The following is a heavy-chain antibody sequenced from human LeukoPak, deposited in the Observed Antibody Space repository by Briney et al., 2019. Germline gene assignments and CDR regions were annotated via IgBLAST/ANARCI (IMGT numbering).Heavy chain of an antibody. CDR1: GFTFSSYA. CDR2: ISGSGGST. D-gene: IGHD3-22*01. V-gene: IGHV3-23*01. J-gene: IGHJ4*02. CDR3: AKNAMIVVVITHHYFDY. Sequence: PGGSLRLSCAASGFTFSSYAMSWVRQAPGKGLEWVSAISGSGGSTYYADSVKGRFTISRDNSKNTLYLQMNSLRAEDTAVYYCAKNAMIVVVITHHYFDYWGQGTLVTVSS.